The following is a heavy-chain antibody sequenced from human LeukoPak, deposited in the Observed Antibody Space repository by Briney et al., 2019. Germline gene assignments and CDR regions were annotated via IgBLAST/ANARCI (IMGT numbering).Heavy chain of an antibody. D-gene: IGHD3-10*01. CDR1: AFTFSSYS. Sequence: GGSLRLSCAASAFTFSSYSMNWVRQAPGKGLEWVSSISSSSSYIYYADSVKGRFTISRDNAKNSLYLQMNSLRAEDTAVYYCARAYYGSGSYYQQRFDYWGQGTLVTVSS. J-gene: IGHJ4*02. V-gene: IGHV3-21*01. CDR3: ARAYYGSGSYYQQRFDY. CDR2: ISSSSSYI.